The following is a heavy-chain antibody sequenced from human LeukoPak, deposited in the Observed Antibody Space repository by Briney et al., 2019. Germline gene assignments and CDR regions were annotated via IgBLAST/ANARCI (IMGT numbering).Heavy chain of an antibody. V-gene: IGHV3-48*03. D-gene: IGHD3-3*01. CDR3: ARGLRTTTLGGDYS. CDR2: ISGSGCNI. Sequence: SLRLSCAASRLTFNTYDMKWVRQAPCKGLDSVSHISGSGCNIGYADSEKGLFTISRANAKNSLYLQMNILRAYDTAVYYCARGLRTTTLGGDYSWGQGTLVTVSS. J-gene: IGHJ4*02. CDR1: RLTFNTYD.